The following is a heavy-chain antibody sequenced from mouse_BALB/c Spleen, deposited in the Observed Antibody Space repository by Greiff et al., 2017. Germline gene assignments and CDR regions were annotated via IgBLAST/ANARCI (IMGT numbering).Heavy chain of an antibody. Sequence: QVQLQQSGAELVRPGASVKLSCKASGYSFTSYWMNWVKQRPGQGLEWIGIIHPSDSETRLNQKFKDKATLTVDKSSSTAYMQLSSPTSEDSAVYYCARWAYKDYAMDYWGQGTSVTVAS. V-gene: IGHV1-61*01. CDR1: GYSFTSYW. D-gene: IGHD6-5*01. CDR2: IHPSDSET. CDR3: ARWAYKDYAMDY. J-gene: IGHJ4*01.